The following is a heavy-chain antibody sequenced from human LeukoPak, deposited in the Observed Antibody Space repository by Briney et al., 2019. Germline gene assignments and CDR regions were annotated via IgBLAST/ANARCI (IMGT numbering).Heavy chain of an antibody. V-gene: IGHV1-18*01. CDR3: ARQKKQTTAIDY. CDR2: ISSYNGGA. CDR1: GYTFTTYG. D-gene: IGHD4-17*01. Sequence: ASVKVSCKASGYTFTTYGFSWVRQAPGQGLEWMGWISSYNGGADYAQKLQGRVTMTTDTSTSTTYMDLRSLRSDDTAVYYCARQKKQTTAIDYWAREPWSPSPQ. J-gene: IGHJ4*02.